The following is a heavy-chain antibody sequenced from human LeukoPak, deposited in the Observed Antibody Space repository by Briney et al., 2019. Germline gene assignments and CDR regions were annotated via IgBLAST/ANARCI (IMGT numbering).Heavy chain of an antibody. CDR1: GGTFSSYA. D-gene: IGHD3/OR15-3a*01. Sequence: SVTLSCKASGGTFSSYAISWVRQAPGQGLEWMGGIIPIFGTANYAQKFQGRVTITADESTSTAYMELSSLRSEDTAVYYCARALSWTTESYYYMDVWGKGTTVTVSS. V-gene: IGHV1-69*01. CDR2: IIPIFGTA. J-gene: IGHJ6*03. CDR3: ARALSWTTESYYYMDV.